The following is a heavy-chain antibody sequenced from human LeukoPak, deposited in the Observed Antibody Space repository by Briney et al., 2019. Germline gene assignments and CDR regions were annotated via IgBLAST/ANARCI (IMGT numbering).Heavy chain of an antibody. CDR3: ARLLNWGIAAADYYYYYYMDV. J-gene: IGHJ6*03. Sequence: GGSLRLSCAASGFTFSSYWMSWVRQAPGKGLEWVANIKQDGSEKYYVDSVKGRFTISRDNAKNSLYLQMNSLRAEDTAVYYCARLLNWGIAAADYYYYYYMDVWGKGTTVTVSS. D-gene: IGHD6-13*01. CDR2: IKQDGSEK. V-gene: IGHV3-7*01. CDR1: GFTFSSYW.